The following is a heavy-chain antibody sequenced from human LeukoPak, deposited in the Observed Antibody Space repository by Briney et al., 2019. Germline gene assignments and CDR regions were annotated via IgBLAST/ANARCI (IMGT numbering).Heavy chain of an antibody. V-gene: IGHV3-7*01. CDR1: GFTFSTYS. J-gene: IGHJ4*02. CDR2: INQDGSKK. D-gene: IGHD1-1*01. Sequence: PGGSLTVSCAASGFTFSTYSMNWVRQAPGKGLEWMANINQDGSKKYYADSVKGRFTISRDNAKNSLYLQMNGLRAEDTAVYYCAKQMTSNANWGQGTLVSVSS. CDR3: AKQMTSNAN.